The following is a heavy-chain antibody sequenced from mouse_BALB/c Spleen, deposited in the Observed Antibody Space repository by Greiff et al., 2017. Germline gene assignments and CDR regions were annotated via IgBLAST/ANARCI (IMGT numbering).Heavy chain of an antibody. CDR3: ARDGNDVDYYAMDY. V-gene: IGHV1-69*02. D-gene: IGHD2-2*01. J-gene: IGHJ4*01. CDR1: GYTFTSYW. CDR2: IDPSDSYT. Sequence: QVQLQQPGAELVKPGASVKLSCKASGYTFTSYWMHWVKQRPGQGLEWIGEIDPSDSYTNYNQKFKGKATLTVDKSSSTAYMQLSSLTSEDAAVYYCARDGNDVDYYAMDYWGQGTSVTVSS.